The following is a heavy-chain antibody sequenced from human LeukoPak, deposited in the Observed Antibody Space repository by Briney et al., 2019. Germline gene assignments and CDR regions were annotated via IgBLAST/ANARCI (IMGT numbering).Heavy chain of an antibody. CDR2: IYTSGST. J-gene: IGHJ4*02. D-gene: IGHD3-10*01. CDR3: ARGTSAMVRGVIEYYFDY. V-gene: IGHV4-4*07. CDR1: GGSISSYY. Sequence: SETLSLTCTVSGGSISSYYWSWLRQPAGKGLEWIGRIYTSGSTNYNPSLKSRVTMSVDTSKNQFSLKLSSVTAADTAVYYCARGTSAMVRGVIEYYFDYWGQGTLVTVSS.